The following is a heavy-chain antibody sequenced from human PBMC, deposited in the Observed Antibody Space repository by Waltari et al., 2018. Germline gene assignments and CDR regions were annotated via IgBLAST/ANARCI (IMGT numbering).Heavy chain of an antibody. V-gene: IGHV3-23*04. Sequence: EVQLVESGGGLVPPGASLSISCAASGFTFSSYGMTWVRQAPGKGLEWVAAIGGSTGSTNYADSVRGRFTISRDNSKNTLYLQMNSLRAEDTALYYCAKSGRSPWAFDIWGQGTMVTVSS. CDR1: GFTFSSYG. J-gene: IGHJ3*02. D-gene: IGHD3-10*01. CDR3: AKSGRSPWAFDI. CDR2: IGGSTGST.